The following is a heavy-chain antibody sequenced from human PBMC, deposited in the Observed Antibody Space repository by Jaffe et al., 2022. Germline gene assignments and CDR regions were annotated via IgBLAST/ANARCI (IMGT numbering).Heavy chain of an antibody. V-gene: IGHV3-21*01. J-gene: IGHJ4*02. CDR3: ARTGYCSGGSCYELYYFDY. Sequence: EVQLVESGGGLVKPGGSLRLSCAASGFTFSSYSMNWVRQAPGKGLEWVSSISSSSSYIYYADSVKGRFTISRDNAKNSLYLQMNSLRAEDTAVYYCARTGYCSGGSCYELYYFDYWGQGTLVTVSS. CDR2: ISSSSSYI. CDR1: GFTFSSYS. D-gene: IGHD2-15*01.